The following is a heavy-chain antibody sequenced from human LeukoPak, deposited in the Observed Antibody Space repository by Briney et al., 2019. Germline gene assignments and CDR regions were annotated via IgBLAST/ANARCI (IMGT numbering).Heavy chain of an antibody. CDR3: VRIRGWGSGRYFDY. D-gene: IGHD6-19*01. CDR2: IKQDGSEK. CDR1: GFTFSSYA. J-gene: IGHJ4*02. V-gene: IGHV3-7*01. Sequence: GGSLRLSCAASGFTFSSYAMSWVRQAPGKGLEWVANIKQDGSEKYYVDSVKGRFTISRDNAKNSLYLQMNRLRAEDTGVYYLVRIRGWGSGRYFDYWGQGTLVTVS.